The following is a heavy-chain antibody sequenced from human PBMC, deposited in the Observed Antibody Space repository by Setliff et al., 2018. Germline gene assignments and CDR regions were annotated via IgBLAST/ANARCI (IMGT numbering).Heavy chain of an antibody. CDR1: GLTFSNYW. CDR3: ARVYGASVWGNYPVDY. Sequence: GGSLSLSCAASGLTFSNYWMSWVRQAPGKGLEWVANIKQDGSEKYYVDSVKGRFTISRDNAKNSLYLQMNSLRAEDTAVYYCARVYGASVWGNYPVDYWGQGTLVTVSS. CDR2: IKQDGSEK. D-gene: IGHD3-16*02. V-gene: IGHV3-7*03. J-gene: IGHJ4*02.